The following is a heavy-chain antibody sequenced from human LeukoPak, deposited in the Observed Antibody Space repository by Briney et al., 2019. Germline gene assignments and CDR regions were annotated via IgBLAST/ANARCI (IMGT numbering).Heavy chain of an antibody. D-gene: IGHD3-22*01. CDR2: IYYSGST. CDR3: AREKALIDHYDFTGYDWEY. CDR1: GGSISSSSYY. J-gene: IGHJ4*02. V-gene: IGHV4-39*07. Sequence: SETLSLTCTVSGGSISSSSYYWGWIRQPPGKGLEWIGSIYYSGSTYYNPSLKSRVTISMDTSKNQISLKLTSVTAADTAVYYCAREKALIDHYDFTGYDWEYWGQGSLVIVSS.